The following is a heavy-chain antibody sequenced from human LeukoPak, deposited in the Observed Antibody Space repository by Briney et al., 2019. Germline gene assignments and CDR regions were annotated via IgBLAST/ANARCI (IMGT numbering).Heavy chain of an antibody. D-gene: IGHD3-3*01. CDR2: INHSGST. CDR3: ARATFSPVLRFLERLDV. J-gene: IGHJ6*02. V-gene: IGHV4-34*01. CDR1: GGSFSGYY. Sequence: SETLSLTCAVYGGSFSGYYWSWIRQPPGKGLEWIGEINHSGSTNYNPSLKSRVTISVDTSKNQFSLKLSSVTAADTAVYYCARATFSPVLRFLERLDVWGQGTTVTVSS.